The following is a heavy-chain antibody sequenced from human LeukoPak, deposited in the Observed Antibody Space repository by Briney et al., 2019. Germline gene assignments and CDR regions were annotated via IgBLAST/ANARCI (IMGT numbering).Heavy chain of an antibody. CDR3: ARGPDYGGKEYYFDY. Sequence: RASVKVSCKASGYTFTSYAISWVRQAPGQGLEWMGRIIPILGIANYAQKFQGRVTITADKSTSTAYMELSSLRSEDTAVYYCARGPDYGGKEYYFDYWGQGTLVTVSS. CDR1: GYTFTSYA. V-gene: IGHV1-69*04. D-gene: IGHD4-23*01. J-gene: IGHJ4*02. CDR2: IIPILGIA.